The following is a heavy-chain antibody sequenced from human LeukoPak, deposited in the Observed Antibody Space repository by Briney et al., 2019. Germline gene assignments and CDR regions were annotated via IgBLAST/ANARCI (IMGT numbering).Heavy chain of an antibody. D-gene: IGHD6-13*01. Sequence: PGGSLRLSCVASGFSFSSYGMHWVRQAPGKGLEWVSFLRFDATSNYYAESVKGRFTISRDNSKNTLYLQMNSLRTEDTAVYYCARGHSSSPNWFDPWGQGTLVTVSS. CDR3: ARGHSSSPNWFDP. CDR1: GFSFSSYG. V-gene: IGHV3-30*02. CDR2: LRFDATSN. J-gene: IGHJ5*02.